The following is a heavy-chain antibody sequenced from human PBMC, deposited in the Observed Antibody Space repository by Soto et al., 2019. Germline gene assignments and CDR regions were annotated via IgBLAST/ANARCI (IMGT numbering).Heavy chain of an antibody. CDR2: ISGSGVNT. CDR1: GFTFSSYA. Sequence: EVQLLESGGGLVQPGGSLRLSCAASGFTFSSYAMSWVRQAPGKGLEWVSAISGSGVNTYYADSVKGRFTISRHNSNNTLYLQMNSPRAEDTAVYYCANRVRGSSWTFDYWGQGTLVTVSS. J-gene: IGHJ4*02. D-gene: IGHD6-13*01. CDR3: ANRVRGSSWTFDY. V-gene: IGHV3-23*01.